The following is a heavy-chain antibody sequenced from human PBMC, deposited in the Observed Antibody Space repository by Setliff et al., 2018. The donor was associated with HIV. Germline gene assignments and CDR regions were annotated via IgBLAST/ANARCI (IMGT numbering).Heavy chain of an antibody. V-gene: IGHV3-74*01. Sequence: GGSLRLSCAASGFTFSSYWMHWVRQAPGKGLVWVSRISSDGSSTSYADSVKGRFSISRDNAKKSLYLQMNSLRVDDTAVYYCARDSSSWSGSSWTFDIWGQGTMVTVSS. CDR3: ARDSSSWSGSSWTFDI. CDR2: ISSDGSST. J-gene: IGHJ3*02. D-gene: IGHD3-22*01. CDR1: GFTFSSYW.